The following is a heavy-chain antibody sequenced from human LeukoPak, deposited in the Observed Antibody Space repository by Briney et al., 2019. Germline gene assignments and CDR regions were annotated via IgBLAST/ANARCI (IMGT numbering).Heavy chain of an antibody. V-gene: IGHV3-9*01. CDR1: GFNFEDYA. J-gene: IGHJ4*02. CDR3: AKDYYSAN. CDR2: IGWNSGNV. Sequence: GGSLRLSCAASGFNFEDYAMHWVRQAPGKGLEWVSGIGWNSGNVGYADSVKGRVTISRDNAKNSVYLQMNSLRAEDTAFYYCAKDYYSANWGQGTLVTVSS. D-gene: IGHD3-10*01.